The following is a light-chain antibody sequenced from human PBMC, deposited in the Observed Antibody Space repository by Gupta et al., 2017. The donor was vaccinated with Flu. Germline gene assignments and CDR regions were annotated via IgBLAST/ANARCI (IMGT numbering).Light chain of an antibody. CDR1: ENINTY. CDR3: QQSQSSWLT. V-gene: IGKV1-39*01. CDR2: VAS. Sequence: DIQVTQSPSSLSASIGDRVTITCRTTENINTYLNWYQQKPRKAPKLLIYVASHLQSGVPSRFSGSGSGTDFTLTISNIQREDFATYYCQQSQSSWLTFGGGTKVEI. J-gene: IGKJ4*01.